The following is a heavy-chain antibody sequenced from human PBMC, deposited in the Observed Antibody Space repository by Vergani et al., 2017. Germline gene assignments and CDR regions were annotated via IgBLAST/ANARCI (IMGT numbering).Heavy chain of an antibody. CDR1: GYTFTSYD. V-gene: IGHV1-8*01. D-gene: IGHD3-3*01. CDR3: ARGQFWSGYLIPDY. J-gene: IGHJ4*02. Sequence: QVQLVQSGAEVKKPGASVKVSCQASGYTFTSYDINWVRRATGQGLEWMGWMNPNSGNTGYAQKFQGTVTMTRNTSISTAYMELSSLRSEGTAVYYCARGQFWSGYLIPDYWGQGTLVTVSS. CDR2: MNPNSGNT.